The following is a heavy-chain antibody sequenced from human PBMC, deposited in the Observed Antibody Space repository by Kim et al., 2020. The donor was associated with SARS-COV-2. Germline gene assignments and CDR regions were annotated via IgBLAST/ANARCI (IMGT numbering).Heavy chain of an antibody. Sequence: GGSLRLSCAASGFTFSSYGMHWVRQAPGKGLEWVAVISYDGSNKYYADSVKGRFTISRDNSKNTLYQQMNSLRAEDTAVYYCARPSYGNYYYYGMDVWGQGTTVTVSS. V-gene: IGHV3-30*03. CDR1: GFTFSSYG. J-gene: IGHJ6*02. CDR3: ARPSYGNYYYYGMDV. D-gene: IGHD5-18*01. CDR2: ISYDGSNK.